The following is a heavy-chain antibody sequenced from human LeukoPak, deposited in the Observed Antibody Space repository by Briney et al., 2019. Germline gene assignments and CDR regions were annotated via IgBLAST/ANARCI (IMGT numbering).Heavy chain of an antibody. Sequence: EASVKVSCKASGYTFTSYDINWVRQATGQGLEWMGWMNPNSGNTGYAQKFQGRVTMTRNTSISTAYMELSSLRSEDTAVYYCARLRRRSLYYYYGMDVWGQGTTVTVSS. J-gene: IGHJ6*02. V-gene: IGHV1-8*01. CDR2: MNPNSGNT. CDR3: ARLRRRSLYYYYGMDV. D-gene: IGHD1-26*01. CDR1: GYTFTSYD.